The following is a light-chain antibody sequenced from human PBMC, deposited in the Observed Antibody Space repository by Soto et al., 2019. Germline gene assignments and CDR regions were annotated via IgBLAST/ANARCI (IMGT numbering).Light chain of an antibody. CDR1: QNIGVR. J-gene: IGKJ4*01. CDR3: QQYNDVST. CDR2: KAS. Sequence: DIQMTQSPSTLSASVGDRVTIACRASQNIGVRLAWYQQKPGKAPNLLIYKASTLDSGVPSRFSGSGSGTEFTLAISSLQPEDFATYFCQQYNDVSTFGGGTKVEI. V-gene: IGKV1-5*03.